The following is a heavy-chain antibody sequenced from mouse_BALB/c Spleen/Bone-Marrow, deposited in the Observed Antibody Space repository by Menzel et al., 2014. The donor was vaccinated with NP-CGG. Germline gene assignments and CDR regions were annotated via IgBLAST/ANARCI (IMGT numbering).Heavy chain of an antibody. D-gene: IGHD1-1*01. CDR2: FNPSNGRA. CDR1: GNTFTNYW. V-gene: IGHV1S81*02. Sequence: VKLQQSGAEGVKPGASLSLPCRTSGNTFTNYWSHWVKQRPGQGLEGIGDFNPSNGRATYSEKFKSKATLTIDTSSSTAYMQLSSLTSEDSAVYYCARYYNYYFDVWGAGTTVTVSS. CDR3: ARYYNYYFDV. J-gene: IGHJ1*01.